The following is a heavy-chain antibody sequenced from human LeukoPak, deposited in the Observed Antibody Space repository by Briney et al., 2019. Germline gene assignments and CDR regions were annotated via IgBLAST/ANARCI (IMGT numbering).Heavy chain of an antibody. V-gene: IGHV3-64*01. CDR3: VRVGNYREFDY. CDR2: ISSNGDAT. CDR1: GFTFSNYA. Sequence: PGGSLRLSCAAPGFTFSNYALRWVRQAPGKGLEYVSAISSNGDATFYANSVKGRFTISRDNSKNTLYLQMGSLRAEDMAVYYCVRVGNYREFDYWGQGTLVTVSS. D-gene: IGHD1-7*01. J-gene: IGHJ4*02.